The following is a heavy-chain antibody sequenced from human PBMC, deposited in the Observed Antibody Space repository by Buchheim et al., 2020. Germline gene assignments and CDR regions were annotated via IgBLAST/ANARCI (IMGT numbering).Heavy chain of an antibody. V-gene: IGHV3-23*04. CDR2: FSGSGGNP. CDR3: ARGNSGSYYDAVDY. D-gene: IGHD1-26*01. CDR1: GFTFSSYA. Sequence: EVQLVESGGGLVQPGGSLRLSCAASGFTFSSYAMSWVRQAPGRGLEWVSTFSGSGGNPYYADSMKGRFTISRDNSKNKPYLQMNSLRAEDTALYYCARGNSGSYYDAVDYWGQGTL. J-gene: IGHJ4*02.